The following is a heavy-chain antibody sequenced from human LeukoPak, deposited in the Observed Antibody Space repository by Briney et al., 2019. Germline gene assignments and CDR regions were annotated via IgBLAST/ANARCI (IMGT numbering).Heavy chain of an antibody. V-gene: IGHV3-72*01. CDR1: GFTFSDHY. CDR2: SGNKAKSYTT. J-gene: IGHJ6*02. Sequence: GGSLRLSCAASGFTFSDHYMEWVGQAPGKGLEWVGRSGNKAKSYTTEHAASVKGRFTISRDDSKNSLYLHMNSLKAEDTAVYYCARDGPGYYYGLDVWGQGTTVTVSS. CDR3: ARDGPGYYYGLDV.